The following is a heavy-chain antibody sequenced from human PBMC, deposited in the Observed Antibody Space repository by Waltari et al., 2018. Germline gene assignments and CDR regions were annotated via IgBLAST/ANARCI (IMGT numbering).Heavy chain of an antibody. CDR1: GFTFSSYW. Sequence: EVQLVESGGGLVQPGGSLRLSCTASGFTFSSYWMSWVRQAPGKGLEWVANIKQDGSEKYYVDSVKGRFTISRDNAKNSLYLQMNSLRAEDTAVYYCARDECSGVSCSDAFDIWGQGTMVTVSS. V-gene: IGHV3-7*01. CDR3: ARDECSGVSCSDAFDI. D-gene: IGHD2-15*01. CDR2: IKQDGSEK. J-gene: IGHJ3*02.